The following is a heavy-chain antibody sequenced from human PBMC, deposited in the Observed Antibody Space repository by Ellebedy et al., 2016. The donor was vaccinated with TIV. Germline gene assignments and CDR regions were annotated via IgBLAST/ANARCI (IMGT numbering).Heavy chain of an antibody. V-gene: IGHV3-21*01. Sequence: GGSLRLXXAASGFTFSSYSMNWVRQAPGKGLEWVSSISSSSSYIYYADSVKGRFTISRDNAKNSLYLQMNSLRAEDTAVYYCARDDCSSTSCYGEYFQHWGQGTLVTVSS. J-gene: IGHJ1*01. CDR3: ARDDCSSTSCYGEYFQH. CDR2: ISSSSSYI. D-gene: IGHD2-2*01. CDR1: GFTFSSYS.